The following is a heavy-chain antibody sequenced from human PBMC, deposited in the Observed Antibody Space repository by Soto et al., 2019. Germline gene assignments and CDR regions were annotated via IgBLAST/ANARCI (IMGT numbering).Heavy chain of an antibody. CDR2: INHSGST. V-gene: IGHV4-34*01. CDR1: GGSFSGYY. D-gene: IGHD2-2*01. J-gene: IGHJ6*02. CDR3: ARVRCSSTSCSMHYYYGMDV. Sequence: SETLSLTCAVYGGSFSGYYWSWIRQPPGKGLEWIGEINHSGSTNYNPSLKSRVTISVDTSKNQFSLKLSSVTAADTAVYYCARVRCSSTSCSMHYYYGMDVWGQGTTVTVSS.